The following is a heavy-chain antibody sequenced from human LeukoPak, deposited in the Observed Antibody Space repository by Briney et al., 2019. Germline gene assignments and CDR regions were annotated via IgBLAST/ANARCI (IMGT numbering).Heavy chain of an antibody. CDR1: GYTFTSYG. V-gene: IGHV1-18*01. CDR2: ISAYNGNT. CDR3: ARGDSRGWPPAPSDAFDI. J-gene: IGHJ3*02. Sequence: ASVKVPCKASGYTFTSYGISWVRQAPGQGLEWMGWISAYNGNTNYAQKLQGRVTMTTDTSTSTAYMELRSLRSDDTAVYYCARGDSRGWPPAPSDAFDIWGQGTMVTVSS. D-gene: IGHD6-19*01.